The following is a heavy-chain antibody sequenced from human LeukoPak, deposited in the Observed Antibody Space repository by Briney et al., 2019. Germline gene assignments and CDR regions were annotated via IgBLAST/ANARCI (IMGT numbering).Heavy chain of an antibody. CDR1: GGTFSSYA. CDR3: ARVGPGYSSSQYYFDY. J-gene: IGHJ4*02. V-gene: IGHV1-69*05. D-gene: IGHD6-13*01. CDR2: IIPIFGTA. Sequence: SVKVSYKASGGTFSSYAISWVRQAPGQGLEWMGGIIPIFGTANYAQKFQGRVTITTDESTSTAYMELSSLRSEDTAVYYCARVGPGYSSSQYYFDYWGQGTLVTVSS.